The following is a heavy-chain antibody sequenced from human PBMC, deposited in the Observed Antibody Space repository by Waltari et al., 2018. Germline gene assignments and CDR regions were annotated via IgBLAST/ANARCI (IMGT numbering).Heavy chain of an antibody. D-gene: IGHD1-7*01. CDR2: VTPIFGTA. V-gene: IGHV1-69*01. J-gene: IGHJ3*02. CDR1: GGTFSSYA. Sequence: QVQLVQSGAEVKKPGSSVKVSCKASGGTFSSYAISWVRQAPGQGLEWMGGVTPIFGTANYAQKFQGRVTITADESTSTAYMELSSLRSEDTAVYYCAREVSSITGTHDAFDIWGQGTMVTVSS. CDR3: AREVSSITGTHDAFDI.